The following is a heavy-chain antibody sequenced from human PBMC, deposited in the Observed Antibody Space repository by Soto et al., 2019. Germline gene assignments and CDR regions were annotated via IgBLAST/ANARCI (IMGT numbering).Heavy chain of an antibody. D-gene: IGHD2-21*02. CDR3: AREGCGGDCYQSGYFQH. Sequence: SVKVSCKASGGTFSSYAISWVRQAPGQGLEWMGGIIPIFGTANYAQKFQGRVTITADESTSTAYMELSSLRSEDTAVYYCAREGCGGDCYQSGYFQHWGQGTLVTVSS. V-gene: IGHV1-69*13. CDR1: GGTFSSYA. J-gene: IGHJ1*01. CDR2: IIPIFGTA.